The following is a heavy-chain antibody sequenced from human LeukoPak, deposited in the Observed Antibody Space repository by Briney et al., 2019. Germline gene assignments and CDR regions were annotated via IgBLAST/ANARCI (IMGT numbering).Heavy chain of an antibody. J-gene: IGHJ5*02. CDR1: GGSISSGDYY. Sequence: SQTLSLTCTVSGGSISSGDYYWSWIRQPPGKGLEWIAYMYYSGSTYYNPPLKSRVTMSADTSKNQLSLELSSMTAADTAVYYCARPYYYDSRIDPWGQGILVTVSS. CDR2: MYYSGST. V-gene: IGHV4-30-4*01. CDR3: ARPYYYDSRIDP. D-gene: IGHD3-22*01.